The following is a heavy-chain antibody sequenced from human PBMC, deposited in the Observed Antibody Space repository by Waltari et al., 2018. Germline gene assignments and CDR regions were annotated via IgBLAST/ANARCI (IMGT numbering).Heavy chain of an antibody. J-gene: IGHJ4*02. Sequence: QVHLVESGGGVVQPGGSLRLSCAASGFTFSTYGMHWVRQAPGRGLGWVAFIRYDGSNKYYADSVKGRFTISRDNSKNTLYLQMNSLKAEDTAVYYCAKSIEKGGYTSPPGDYWGQGTLVTVSS. CDR2: IRYDGSNK. D-gene: IGHD2-2*01. CDR1: GFTFSTYG. V-gene: IGHV3-30*02. CDR3: AKSIEKGGYTSPPGDY.